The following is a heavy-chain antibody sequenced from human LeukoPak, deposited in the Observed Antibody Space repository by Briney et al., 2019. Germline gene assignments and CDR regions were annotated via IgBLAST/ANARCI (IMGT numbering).Heavy chain of an antibody. CDR2: IYYSGST. J-gene: IGHJ5*02. D-gene: IGHD6-13*01. CDR1: GGSISSSSYY. CDR3: ARVPLAPRWVGYSSSWYEGGNWFYP. Sequence: SETLSLTCTVSGGSISSSSYYWGWIRQPPGKGLEWIGSIYYSGSTYYNPSLKSRVTISVDTSKNQFSLKLSSVTAADTAVYYCARVPLAPRWVGYSSSWYEGGNWFYPWGQGTLVTVSS. V-gene: IGHV4-39*07.